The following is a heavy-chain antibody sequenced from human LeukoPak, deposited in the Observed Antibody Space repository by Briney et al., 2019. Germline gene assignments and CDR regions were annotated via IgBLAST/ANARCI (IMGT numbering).Heavy chain of an antibody. J-gene: IGHJ5*02. CDR3: TRMIAVAGKGNWFDP. Sequence: GGSLRLSCTASGFTFGDYAMSWVRQAPGKGLEGVGFIRSKAYGGTTEYAASVKGRFTISRDDSKSIAYLQMNSLKTEDTAVYYCTRMIAVAGKGNWFDPWGQGTLVTVSS. V-gene: IGHV3-49*04. CDR2: IRSKAYGGTT. CDR1: GFTFGDYA. D-gene: IGHD6-19*01.